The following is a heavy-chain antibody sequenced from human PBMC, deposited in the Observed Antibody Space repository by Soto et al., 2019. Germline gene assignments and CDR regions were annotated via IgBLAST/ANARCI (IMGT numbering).Heavy chain of an antibody. D-gene: IGHD6-19*01. CDR2: INPNSGGT. J-gene: IGHJ6*02. Sequence: ASVKVSCKASGYTFTGYYMHWVRQAPGQGLEWMGWINPNSGGTNYAQKFQGWATMTRDTSISTAYMELSRLRSDDTAVYYCARDVSSGHYGMDVWGQGTTVTVSS. V-gene: IGHV1-2*04. CDR3: ARDVSSGHYGMDV. CDR1: GYTFTGYY.